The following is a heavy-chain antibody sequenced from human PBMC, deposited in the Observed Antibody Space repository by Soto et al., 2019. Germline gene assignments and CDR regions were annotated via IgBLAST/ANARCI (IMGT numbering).Heavy chain of an antibody. CDR2: INSDGSST. V-gene: IGHV3-74*01. D-gene: IGHD2-15*01. Sequence: EVQLVESGGGLVQPGGSLRLSCAASGFTFSSYWMHWVRQAPGKGLVWVSRINSDGSSTSYVDSVKGRFTISRDNAKNTVYLQMNSLRAEDTAVYYCARTSLVVPAANREDYWGQGTLVTVSS. CDR3: ARTSLVVPAANREDY. J-gene: IGHJ4*02. CDR1: GFTFSSYW.